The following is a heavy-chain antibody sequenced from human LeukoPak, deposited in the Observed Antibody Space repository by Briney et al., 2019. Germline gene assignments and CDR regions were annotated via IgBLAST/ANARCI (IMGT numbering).Heavy chain of an antibody. J-gene: IGHJ6*02. V-gene: IGHV6-1*01. Sequence: SQTLSLTCAISGDSFSSHSAAWNWIRQSPSRGLEWLGRTYYRSKWYNDYAVSVKSRITINPDTSKNQFSQQLNSVTPEDTAVYYCATGTYYYYDMDVWGQGTTVTVSS. CDR3: ATGTYYYYDMDV. D-gene: IGHD1-1*01. CDR2: TYYRSKWYN. CDR1: GDSFSSHSAA.